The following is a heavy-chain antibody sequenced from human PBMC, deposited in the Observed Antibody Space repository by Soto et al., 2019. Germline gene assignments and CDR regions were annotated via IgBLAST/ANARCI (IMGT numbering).Heavy chain of an antibody. CDR2: ISGSGGST. V-gene: IGHV3-23*01. D-gene: IGHD2-15*01. CDR1: GFTFSSYA. J-gene: IGHJ6*03. Sequence: GGSLRLSCAASGFTFSSYAMSWVRQAPGKGLEWVSAISGSGGSTYYADSVKGRFTHSRDNSKNTLYLQRNSLRAEDTAVYYCANLRRDTSKWHCSGGSCTFFGDYYYYMDVWGKGTTVTVSS. CDR3: ANLRRDTSKWHCSGGSCTFFGDYYYYMDV.